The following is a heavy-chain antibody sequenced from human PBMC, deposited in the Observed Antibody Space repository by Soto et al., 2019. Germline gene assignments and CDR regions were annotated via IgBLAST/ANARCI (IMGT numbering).Heavy chain of an antibody. CDR1: GYTFTSYG. V-gene: IGHV1-18*01. CDR2: ISTQDGST. Sequence: QVQLVQSGAEVRKPGASVKVSCKASGYTFTSYGITWVRQAPGQGLEWMGWISTQDGSTNYAQKFQSRITMTTDTSTTTGYMELRSLTSDDTAVYYCARALLHLVVVPDFDSWGQGSLVTVSS. J-gene: IGHJ4*02. CDR3: ARALLHLVVVPDFDS. D-gene: IGHD2-21*01.